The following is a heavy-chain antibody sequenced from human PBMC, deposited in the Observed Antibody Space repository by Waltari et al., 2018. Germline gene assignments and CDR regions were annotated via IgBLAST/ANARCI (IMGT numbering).Heavy chain of an antibody. D-gene: IGHD3-3*01. J-gene: IGHJ4*02. Sequence: EVQLVESGGGLVQPGGSLRLSCATSGFIFNNFAISWVRQAPGKGLEWVAATGDGGVATYYADSVKGRSSISRDDSKNTVYLQMNSLRVDDTAVYYCAHDMTIFGVADYWGQGTLVTVSS. CDR1: GFIFNNFA. CDR2: TGDGGVAT. V-gene: IGHV3-23*04. CDR3: AHDMTIFGVADY.